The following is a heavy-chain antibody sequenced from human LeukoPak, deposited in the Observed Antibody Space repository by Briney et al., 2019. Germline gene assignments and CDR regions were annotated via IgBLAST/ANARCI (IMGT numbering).Heavy chain of an antibody. CDR1: VLSYRCFA. CDR2: IKDNYKT. CDR3: GKASWVSSTDAVR. J-gene: IGHJ4*02. D-gene: IGHD3-16*01. Sequence: GRSLRLSCAASVLSYRCFAMSWARQGPARGLEWGSSIKDNYKTFDAEFVKSLILLSSDSSRNTVYFQRNNLRVEDTAKYCCGKASWVSSTDAVRWGQGTVVTVSS. V-gene: IGHV3-23*01.